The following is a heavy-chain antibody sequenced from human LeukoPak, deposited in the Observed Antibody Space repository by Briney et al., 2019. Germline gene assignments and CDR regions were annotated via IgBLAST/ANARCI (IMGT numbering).Heavy chain of an antibody. Sequence: GGSLRLSCAASGFTFSDFAMHWVRQAPGKGLGWVAVLSFDSIHKYYGGSVRGRFTISRDNSKNTLYLEMNSLRAEDTAVYYCAKDMIGRVPDYFDYWGQGTLVTVSS. J-gene: IGHJ4*02. CDR1: GFTFSDFA. CDR2: LSFDSIHK. V-gene: IGHV3-30*04. D-gene: IGHD3-10*02. CDR3: AKDMIGRVPDYFDY.